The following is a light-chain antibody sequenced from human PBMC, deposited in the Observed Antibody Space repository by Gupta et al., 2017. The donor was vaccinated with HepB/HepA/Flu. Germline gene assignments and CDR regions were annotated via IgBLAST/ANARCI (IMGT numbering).Light chain of an antibody. Sequence: QSVLTQPPSASGTPGQRVPISCSGSSSNVGRSFLYWSQQFPGPAPNLLIYRNYRRPSGVPDRFSGSKSGSSASLATIGLRAEDEANYYCAAWDNSLRNVVFGGGTKLTVL. J-gene: IGLJ2*01. CDR1: SSNVGRSF. CDR3: AAWDNSLRNVV. CDR2: RNY. V-gene: IGLV1-47*01.